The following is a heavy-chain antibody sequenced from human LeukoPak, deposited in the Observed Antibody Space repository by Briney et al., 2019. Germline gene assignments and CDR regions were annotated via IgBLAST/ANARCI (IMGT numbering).Heavy chain of an antibody. J-gene: IGHJ4*02. CDR3: ARLRRNSDSSGYYYYYDY. CDR1: GYTFSSFS. CDR2: ISVRSNYI. V-gene: IGHV3-21*01. Sequence: PGGSLGLSCAASGYTFSSFSINWVRQAPGKGLEWVSSISVRSNYIYYADSVRGRFSISRDDARNSLYLQMDSLRGDDTAVYYCARLRRNSDSSGYYYYYDYWGQGTLVTVSS. D-gene: IGHD3-22*01.